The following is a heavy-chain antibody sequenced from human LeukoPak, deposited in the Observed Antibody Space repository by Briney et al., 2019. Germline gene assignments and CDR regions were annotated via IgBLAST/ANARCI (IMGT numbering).Heavy chain of an antibody. V-gene: IGHV3-23*01. CDR2: ISGSGGST. Sequence: PRGSLRLSCAASGFTFSTYAMNWVRQAPGKGLEWVSTISGSGGSTYYADSVKGRFTISRDNSKNTLYLQMNSLRAEDTAVYYCAYGDYDCWGQGTLVTVSS. D-gene: IGHD4-17*01. CDR1: GFTFSTYA. J-gene: IGHJ4*02. CDR3: AYGDYDC.